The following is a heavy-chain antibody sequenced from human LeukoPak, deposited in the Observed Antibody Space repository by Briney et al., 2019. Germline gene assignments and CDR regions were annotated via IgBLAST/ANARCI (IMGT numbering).Heavy chain of an antibody. CDR1: GFTFSIFG. V-gene: IGHV3-21*01. Sequence: GGSLRLSCVASGFTFSIFGMHWVRQAPGKGLEWVSSISSSSSYIYYADSVKGRFTISRDNAKNSLYLQMNSLRAEDTAVYYCATSGSYRNWFDPWGQGALVTVSS. D-gene: IGHD1-26*01. J-gene: IGHJ5*02. CDR2: ISSSSSYI. CDR3: ATSGSYRNWFDP.